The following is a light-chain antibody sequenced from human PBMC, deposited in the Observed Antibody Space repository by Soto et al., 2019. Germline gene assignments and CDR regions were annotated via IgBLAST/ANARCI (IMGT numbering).Light chain of an antibody. CDR1: KLGEKY. V-gene: IGLV3-1*01. J-gene: IGLJ1*01. CDR3: QVWDSNTYV. Sequence: SYELTQSPSVSVSPGQTANIPCSGDKLGEKYVCWYQQKPGQSPVIVIYEDTQRPSGIPARFSASNSGDTATLTIRGTQTVDEADYYCQVWDSNTYVFGPWTKLTVL. CDR2: EDT.